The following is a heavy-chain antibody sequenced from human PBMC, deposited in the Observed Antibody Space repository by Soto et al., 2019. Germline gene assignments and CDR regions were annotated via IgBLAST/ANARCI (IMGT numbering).Heavy chain of an antibody. V-gene: IGHV3-7*01. CDR1: RFTFSSYW. J-gene: IGHJ5*02. CDR3: ARDVSGGNLDP. Sequence: LRLSCAASRFTFSSYWMTWVRQAPGKGLEWVANIKQDGSEKYYVDSVKGRFTISRDNAKNSLYLQMNSLRAEDTAVYYCARDVSGGNLDPWGQGTLVTVSS. CDR2: IKQDGSEK. D-gene: IGHD3-16*01.